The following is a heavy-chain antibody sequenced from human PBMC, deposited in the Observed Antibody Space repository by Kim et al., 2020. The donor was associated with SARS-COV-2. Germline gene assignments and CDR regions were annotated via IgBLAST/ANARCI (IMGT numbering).Heavy chain of an antibody. V-gene: IGHV1-3*01. CDR3: ARDMDPTVYDY. Sequence: YSPKFQGRVPITRDTSANTAYMELRRLTTKDTSIYYCARDMDPTVYDYWGQGTLVTVSS. J-gene: IGHJ4*02. D-gene: IGHD4-4*01.